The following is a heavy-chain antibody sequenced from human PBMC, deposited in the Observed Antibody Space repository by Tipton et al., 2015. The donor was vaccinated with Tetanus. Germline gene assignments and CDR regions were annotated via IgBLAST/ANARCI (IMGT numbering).Heavy chain of an antibody. V-gene: IGHV3-48*01. J-gene: IGHJ6*02. Sequence: GSLRLSCEDSGFTFSSYSMNWVRQAPGKGLEWISYIGSFSRTINYADSVRGRFTTFRDNAKSSLYLQMSHLRAEDTAVYYCARVVRDYYYGMDVWGQRTTVTVSS. CDR1: GFTFSSYS. D-gene: IGHD3-22*01. CDR3: ARVVRDYYYGMDV. CDR2: IGSFSRTI.